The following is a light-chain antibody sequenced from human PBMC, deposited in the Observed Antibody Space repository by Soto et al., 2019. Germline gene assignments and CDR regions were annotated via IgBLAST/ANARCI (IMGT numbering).Light chain of an antibody. CDR2: GAS. V-gene: IGKV3-20*01. Sequence: IVLTQSPGTLSVSQGDRATLSCRASQIISSSYLAWYQQKPGQAPRLLFYGASNRATGIPDRFSGSGSGTDFTLTISRLEPEDFAVYYCQQYGRSPPWTFGQGTKVDI. J-gene: IGKJ1*01. CDR3: QQYGRSPPWT. CDR1: QIISSSY.